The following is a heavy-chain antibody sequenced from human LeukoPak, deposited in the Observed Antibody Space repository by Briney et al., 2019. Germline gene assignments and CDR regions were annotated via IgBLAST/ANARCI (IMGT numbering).Heavy chain of an antibody. Sequence: GESLKISCKSSGYSSTSDWIGWVRQMPGKGLELMGIIYPGNSDTRYSPSFQGQVTISADKSISTAYLQWNSLKASDTAMYYCARLPYCGGDCYPNWFDPWGQGTLVTVSS. CDR2: IYPGNSDT. V-gene: IGHV5-51*01. J-gene: IGHJ5*02. D-gene: IGHD2-21*02. CDR3: ARLPYCGGDCYPNWFDP. CDR1: GYSSTSDW.